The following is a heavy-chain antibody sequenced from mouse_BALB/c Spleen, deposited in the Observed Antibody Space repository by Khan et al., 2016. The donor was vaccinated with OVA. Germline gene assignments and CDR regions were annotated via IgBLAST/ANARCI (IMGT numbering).Heavy chain of an antibody. CDR3: ATSYYYGYYFDY. V-gene: IGHV5-17*02. D-gene: IGHD1-1*01. Sequence: EVELVESGGGLVQPGGSRKLSCAASGFTFSSYGMHWVRQAPDKGLEWVAYISGDGSTIYYADTVTGRFTISRDNPKNTLFLQMTSLMSEDTAMYYGATSYYYGYYFDYWGPGTTLTVSS. CDR2: ISGDGSTI. J-gene: IGHJ2*01. CDR1: GFTFSSYG.